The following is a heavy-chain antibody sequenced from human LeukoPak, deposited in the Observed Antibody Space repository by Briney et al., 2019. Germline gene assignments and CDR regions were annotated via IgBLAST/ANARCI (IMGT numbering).Heavy chain of an antibody. CDR2: INHTGST. V-gene: IGHV4-34*01. D-gene: IGHD3-22*01. Sequence: SETLSLTCAVCGGSFSGYYWSCIRQPPGKGLEWIGKINHTGSTNYNPSLKSRVTLSVDTSKNQFSLKLSSVTAADTAVYYCAREYYYDSSGYSSRHFDYWGQGTLVTVSS. CDR3: AREYYYDSSGYSSRHFDY. CDR1: GGSFSGYY. J-gene: IGHJ4*02.